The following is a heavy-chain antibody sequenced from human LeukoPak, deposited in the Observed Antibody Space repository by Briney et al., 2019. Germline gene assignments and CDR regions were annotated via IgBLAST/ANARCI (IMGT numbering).Heavy chain of an antibody. D-gene: IGHD3-9*01. Sequence: SETLSLTCTVSGGSITSGDYYWSWLRQPAGKGLEWIGRIYLGGSTSYNPSLKSRVTTSVDTSKNQFSLKLSSVTAADTAVYYCARQGYDILTGYYTVPEYYFDYWGQGTLVTVSS. CDR2: IYLGGST. CDR3: ARQGYDILTGYYTVPEYYFDY. J-gene: IGHJ4*02. CDR1: GGSITSGDYY. V-gene: IGHV4-61*02.